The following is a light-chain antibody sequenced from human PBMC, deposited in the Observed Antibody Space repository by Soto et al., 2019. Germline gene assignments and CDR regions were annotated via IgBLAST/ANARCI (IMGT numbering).Light chain of an antibody. Sequence: QSALTQPPSASGSPGQSVTFSCTGTSSDVGAYDYVSWYQQHPGKAPKLLIYEVIKRPSGVPDRFSGSKSGNTASLTVSGLQAEDEADYYCSSFAGSNIVVFGGGTQLTV. CDR3: SSFAGSNIVV. CDR1: SSDVGAYDY. J-gene: IGLJ2*01. V-gene: IGLV2-8*01. CDR2: EVI.